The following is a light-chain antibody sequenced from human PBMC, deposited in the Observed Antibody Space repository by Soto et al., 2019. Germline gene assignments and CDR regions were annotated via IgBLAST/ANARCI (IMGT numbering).Light chain of an antibody. CDR1: QSVSSY. J-gene: IGKJ4*01. CDR2: DAS. V-gene: IGKV3-11*01. CDR3: QQRSNWPFLT. Sequence: EIVLTQSPATLSLSPGERATLSCRASQSVSSYLAWYQQKPGQAPRLLIYDASNRAAGIPARFSGSGSGPDFTPTISSLEPEDVAVYYCQQRSNWPFLTFGGGTKVEIK.